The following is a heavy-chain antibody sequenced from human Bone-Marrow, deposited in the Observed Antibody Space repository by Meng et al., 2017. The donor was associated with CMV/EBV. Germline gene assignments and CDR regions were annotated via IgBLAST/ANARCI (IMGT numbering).Heavy chain of an antibody. V-gene: IGHV4-34*01. CDR1: GSFSGYY. D-gene: IGHD2-2*01. Sequence: GSFSGYYWSWIRKPPGKGLEWIGEINHSGSTNYNPSLKSRVTISVDTSKNQFSLKLSSVTAADTAVYYCARGGYCSTSCYYNWFDPWGQGTLVTVSS. J-gene: IGHJ5*02. CDR3: ARGGYCSTSCYYNWFDP. CDR2: INHSGST.